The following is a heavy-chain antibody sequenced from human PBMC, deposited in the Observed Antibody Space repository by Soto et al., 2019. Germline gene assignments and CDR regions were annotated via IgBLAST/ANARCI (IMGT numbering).Heavy chain of an antibody. V-gene: IGHV1-3*01. D-gene: IGHD1-26*01. CDR1: GYTFTSHA. CDR3: ARGSGSHCPYFDH. CDR2: INAGEGNT. Sequence: QVQLVQSGAEVKKPGASVKVSCKASGYTFTSHAMHWVRQAPGHRLEWMGWINAGEGNTKYSQKFRGRVTLTRDTSASIAYLELSSLRSEDTAVYYCARGSGSHCPYFDHWGQGILVTVSS. J-gene: IGHJ4*02.